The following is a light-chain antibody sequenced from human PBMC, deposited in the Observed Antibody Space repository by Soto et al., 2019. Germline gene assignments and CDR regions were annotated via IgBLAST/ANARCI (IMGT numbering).Light chain of an antibody. CDR3: SSYTTSNTRQIA. Sequence: QFVLTQPASVSGSPVQSITISCTGTSRDVGGYNYVSWYHHPPGKAPKFMIYDVSNRPSGVSNRFSGSKSDNTASLTISGLQAEDEADYYCSSYTTSNTRQIAFGTGTKVTVL. J-gene: IGLJ1*01. V-gene: IGLV2-14*03. CDR2: DVS. CDR1: SRDVGGYNY.